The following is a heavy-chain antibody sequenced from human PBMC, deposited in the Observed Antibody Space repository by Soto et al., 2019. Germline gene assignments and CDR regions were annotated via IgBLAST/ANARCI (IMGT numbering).Heavy chain of an antibody. Sequence: QVQLVQSGAEVKKPGSSVKVSCKASGGTFSSYAISWVRQAPGQGLEWMGGIISIFGTADYAQKFQGRVTITADESTSTAYMELSSLRSEDTAVYYRAAAREVRYYYYGMDVWGQGTTVTVSS. CDR2: IISIFGTA. CDR3: AAAREVRYYYYGMDV. CDR1: GGTFSSYA. D-gene: IGHD1-26*01. J-gene: IGHJ6*02. V-gene: IGHV1-69*12.